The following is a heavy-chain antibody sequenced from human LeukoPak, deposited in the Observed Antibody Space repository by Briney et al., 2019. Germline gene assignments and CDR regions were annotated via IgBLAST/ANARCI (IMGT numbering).Heavy chain of an antibody. CDR3: ARDLSYFDY. Sequence: GGSLRLSCAVSGFSVSSTYMTWVRQAPGKGLEWVSITYSDGNTYYAESVRGRFTVSRGYSKSTLYLQMKSLRVEDTAFYYCARDLSYFDYWGQGTLVTVSS. V-gene: IGHV3-53*01. J-gene: IGHJ4*02. D-gene: IGHD2/OR15-2a*01. CDR1: GFSVSSTY. CDR2: TYSDGNT.